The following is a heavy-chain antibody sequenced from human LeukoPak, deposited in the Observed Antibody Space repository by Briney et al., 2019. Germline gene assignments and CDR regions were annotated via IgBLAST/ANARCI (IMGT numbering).Heavy chain of an antibody. D-gene: IGHD2-15*01. J-gene: IGHJ6*04. Sequence: ASVKVSCKVSGYTLTELSMHWVRQAPGKGLEWMGGFDPEDGETIYAQKFQGRVTMTEDTSTDTAYMELSSLRSEDTAVYYCATDRRLGYCSSGSCPRDYYYGIDVSGKGTTVTVSS. V-gene: IGHV1-24*01. CDR3: ATDRRLGYCSSGSCPRDYYYGIDV. CDR1: GYTLTELS. CDR2: FDPEDGET.